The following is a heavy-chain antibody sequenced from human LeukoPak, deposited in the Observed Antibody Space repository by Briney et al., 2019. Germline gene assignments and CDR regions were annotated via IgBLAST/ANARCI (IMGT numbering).Heavy chain of an antibody. CDR2: ISGSGGST. V-gene: IGHV3-23*01. CDR3: AKYTGYGGNSPLDY. CDR1: GFTFDSYA. D-gene: IGHD4-23*01. Sequence: PGGSLRLSCAASGFTFDSYAISWVRQAPGKGLEWVSPISGSGGSTYYADSVKGRFTISRDTSKTTLYLQMNSLRAEDTAVYYCAKYTGYGGNSPLDYWGQGTLVTVSS. J-gene: IGHJ4*02.